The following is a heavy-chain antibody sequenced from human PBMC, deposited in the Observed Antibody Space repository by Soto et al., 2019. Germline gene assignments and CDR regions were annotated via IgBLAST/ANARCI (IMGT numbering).Heavy chain of an antibody. CDR2: MNPGSGDT. V-gene: IGHV1-8*01. Sequence: GASVKVSCKASGYSFTNNDVSWLRQATGQGLEWMGWMNPGSGDTGYAQKFQGRVTMTRDISIATAYMELSSLRSDDTAIYYCARMKTFGSLNWFDLWGQGTLVTVS. CDR1: GYSFTNND. J-gene: IGHJ5*02. CDR3: ARMKTFGSLNWFDL. D-gene: IGHD3-16*01.